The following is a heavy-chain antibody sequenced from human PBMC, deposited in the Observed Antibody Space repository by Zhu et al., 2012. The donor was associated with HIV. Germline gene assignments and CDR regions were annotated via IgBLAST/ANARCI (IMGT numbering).Heavy chain of an antibody. CDR2: MYHSGST. CDR3: AGRDRTFGRGVIRGGNWFDP. J-gene: IGHJ5*02. CDR1: GYSISSGYY. Sequence: QVQLQESGPGLVKPSETLSLTCAVFGYSISSGYYWGWIRQPPGKGLEWIGNMYHSGSTHYNPSLKSRVTISVDTSKNQFSLKLSSVTAADTAMYYCAGRDRTFGRGVIRGGNWFDPVGARGTLVTVSS. V-gene: IGHV4-38-2*01. D-gene: IGHD3-10*01.